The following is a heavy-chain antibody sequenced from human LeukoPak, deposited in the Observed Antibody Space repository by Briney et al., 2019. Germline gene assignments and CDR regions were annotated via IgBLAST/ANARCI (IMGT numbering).Heavy chain of an antibody. CDR2: INWNGGST. J-gene: IGHJ4*02. Sequence: GGSLRLSSAASGFTFDDYGMSWVRQAPGKGLEWVSGINWNGGSTGYADSVKGRFTISRDKAKNTLYLQMNSLRAEDTAVYYCARGPSGYHNTGGQGTLVAVSS. CDR1: GFTFDDYG. D-gene: IGHD5-12*01. CDR3: ARGPSGYHNT. V-gene: IGHV3-20*03.